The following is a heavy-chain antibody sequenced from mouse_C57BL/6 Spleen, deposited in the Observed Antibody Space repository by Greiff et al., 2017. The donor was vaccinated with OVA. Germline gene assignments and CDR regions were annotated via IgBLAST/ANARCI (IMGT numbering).Heavy chain of an antibody. Sequence: QVQLQQSGAELVRPGTSVKMSCKASGYTFTNYWIGWAKQRPGHGLEWIGDIYPGGGYTNYNEKFKGKATLTADKSSSTAYMQFSSLTSEDSAIYYCARWEGYYDYRGFAYWGQGTLVTVSA. D-gene: IGHD2-4*01. CDR3: ARWEGYYDYRGFAY. V-gene: IGHV1-63*01. CDR2: IYPGGGYT. CDR1: GYTFTNYW. J-gene: IGHJ3*01.